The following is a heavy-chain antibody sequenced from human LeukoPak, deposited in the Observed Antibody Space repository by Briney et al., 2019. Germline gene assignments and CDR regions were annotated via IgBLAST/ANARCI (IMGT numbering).Heavy chain of an antibody. CDR2: ISYDGSNK. Sequence: PGGSLRLSCAASGFTFSSYAMHWVRQAPGKGLEWVAVISYDGSNKYYADSVKGRFTTSRDNSKNTLYLQMNSLRTEDTAVYYCARDFMITFGGVLFGWFDPWGQGTLVTVSS. J-gene: IGHJ5*02. CDR3: ARDFMITFGGVLFGWFDP. D-gene: IGHD3-16*01. V-gene: IGHV3-30*14. CDR1: GFTFSSYA.